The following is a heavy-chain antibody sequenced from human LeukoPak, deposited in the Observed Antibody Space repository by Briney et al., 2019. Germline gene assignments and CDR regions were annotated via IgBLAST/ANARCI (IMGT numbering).Heavy chain of an antibody. D-gene: IGHD5-12*01. CDR3: ARSTYDIVATDGMDV. CDR1: GGSISSSNW. Sequence: SETLSLTCAVSGGSISSSNWWSWVRQPPGKGLEWIGEIYHSGSTNYNPSLKSRVTISVDTSKNQFSLKLSSVTAADTAVYYCARSTYDIVATDGMDVWGKGTTVTVSS. CDR2: IYHSGST. J-gene: IGHJ6*04. V-gene: IGHV4-4*02.